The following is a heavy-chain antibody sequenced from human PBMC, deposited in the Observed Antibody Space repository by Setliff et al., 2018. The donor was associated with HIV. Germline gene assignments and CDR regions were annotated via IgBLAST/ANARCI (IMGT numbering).Heavy chain of an antibody. CDR3: APDFGDNWFDP. CDR1: GGAFTSYA. Sequence: ASVKVSCKASGGAFTSYAFSWVRQAPGQGLEWMGRIIPVYHTTDYAPQFQGRVTITADKSTSTVYMDLSNLRSDDTATYYCAPDFGDNWFDPWGQGTQVTVSS. CDR2: IIPVYHTT. J-gene: IGHJ5*02. D-gene: IGHD4-17*01. V-gene: IGHV1-69*06.